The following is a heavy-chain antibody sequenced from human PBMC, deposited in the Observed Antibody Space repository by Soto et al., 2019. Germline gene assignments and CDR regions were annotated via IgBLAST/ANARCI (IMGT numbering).Heavy chain of an antibody. CDR1: GYSFTSYW. CDR3: ARSGVLVVPADPLSVSFDP. Sequence: PGESLKISCKGSGYSFTSYWIGWVRQMPGKGLEWMGIIYPGDSDTRYSPSFQGQVTISADKSISTAYLQWSSLKASDTAMYYCARSGVLVVPADPLSVSFDPWGQGTLVTVSS. V-gene: IGHV5-51*01. D-gene: IGHD2-2*01. CDR2: IYPGDSDT. J-gene: IGHJ5*02.